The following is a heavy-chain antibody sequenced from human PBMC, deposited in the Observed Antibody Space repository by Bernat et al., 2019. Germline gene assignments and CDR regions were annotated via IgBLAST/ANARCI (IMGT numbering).Heavy chain of an antibody. V-gene: IGHV3-30-3*01. CDR3: ARDTFLGELLDY. Sequence: VQLLESGGGVVQPGRSLRLSCAASGFTFSSYAMHWVRQAPGKGLEWVAVISYDGSNKYYADSVKGRFTISRDNSKNTLYLQMNSLRAEDTAVYYCARDTFLGELLDYWGQGTLVTVSS. D-gene: IGHD3-10*01. J-gene: IGHJ4*02. CDR2: ISYDGSNK. CDR1: GFTFSSYA.